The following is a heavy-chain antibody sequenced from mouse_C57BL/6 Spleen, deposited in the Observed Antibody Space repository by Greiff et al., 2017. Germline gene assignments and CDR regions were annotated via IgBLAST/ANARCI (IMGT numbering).Heavy chain of an antibody. CDR1: GYTFTSYW. Sequence: QVQLQQPGAELVKPGASVKLSCKASGYTFTSYWMQWVKQRPGQGLEWIGEIDPSDSYTNYNQKFKGKATLTVDTSSSTAYMQLSSLTSEDSAVYYCARRYGSSLYAKDYWGQGTSVTVSS. CDR2: IDPSDSYT. J-gene: IGHJ4*01. V-gene: IGHV1-50*01. CDR3: ARRYGSSLYAKDY. D-gene: IGHD1-1*01.